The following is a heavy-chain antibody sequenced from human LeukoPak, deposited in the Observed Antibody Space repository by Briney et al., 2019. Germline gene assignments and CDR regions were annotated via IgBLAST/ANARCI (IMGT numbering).Heavy chain of an antibody. CDR2: ISSSSSYI. J-gene: IGHJ4*02. D-gene: IGHD4-17*01. CDR3: ATALDYGDSRDY. V-gene: IGHV3-21*01. Sequence: PGGSLRLSCAASGFTFSSYSMNWVHQAPGKGLEWVSSISSSSSYIYYADSVKGRFTISRDNAKNSLYLQMNSLRAEDTAVYYCATALDYGDSRDYWGQGTLVTVSS. CDR1: GFTFSSYS.